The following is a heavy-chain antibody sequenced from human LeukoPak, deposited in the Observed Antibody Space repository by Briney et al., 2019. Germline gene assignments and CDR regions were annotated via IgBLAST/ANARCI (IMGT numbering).Heavy chain of an antibody. CDR2: IYYSGSN. CDR3: ARDLTNCYDSSGYHYFDY. Sequence: PSGTLSLTCTVSGGSLSSYYLSWLRQPPGKGLEWIGYIYYSGSNNYNPSLKSRVTISVDTTKNQFSLKLSSVTAADTGVYYCARDLTNCYDSSGYHYFDYWGQGTLVTVSS. CDR1: GGSLSSYY. D-gene: IGHD3-22*01. V-gene: IGHV4-59*01. J-gene: IGHJ4*02.